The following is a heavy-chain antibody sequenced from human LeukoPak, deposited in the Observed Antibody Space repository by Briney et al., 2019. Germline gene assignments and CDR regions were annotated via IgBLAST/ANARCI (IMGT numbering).Heavy chain of an antibody. D-gene: IGHD4-11*01. CDR2: INPNSGGT. J-gene: IGHJ4*02. CDR3: ARGRVTSIDY. V-gene: IGHV1-2*06. Sequence: ASVTVSCKASGYTFTGYYMHWVRQAPGQGLEWMGRINPNSGGTNYAQKFRGRVTMTRDTSISTAYMELRSLRSDDTAVYYCARGRVTSIDYWGQGTLVTVSS. CDR1: GYTFTGYY.